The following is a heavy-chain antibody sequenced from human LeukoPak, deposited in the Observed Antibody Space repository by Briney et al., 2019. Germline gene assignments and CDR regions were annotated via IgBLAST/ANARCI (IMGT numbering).Heavy chain of an antibody. CDR3: ARDGQQGALDY. V-gene: IGHV3-33*01. CDR1: GFTFSSYG. J-gene: IGHJ4*02. D-gene: IGHD1-26*01. CDR2: IWYDGSNK. Sequence: GGSLRLSCAASGFTFSSYGMHWVRQAPGKGLEWVAVIWYDGSNKYYADSVKGRFTISRDNSKNTLYLQMNSLRAEDTAVYYCARDGQQGALDYWGQGTLVTVSS.